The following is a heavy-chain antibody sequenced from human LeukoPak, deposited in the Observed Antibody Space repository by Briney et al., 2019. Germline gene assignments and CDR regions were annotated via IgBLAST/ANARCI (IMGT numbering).Heavy chain of an antibody. D-gene: IGHD3-22*01. CDR2: IYYSGST. CDR3: VSYYYDSSGYQPLNYFDY. J-gene: IGHJ4*02. Sequence: PSETLSLTCTVSGGSISSGAYYWSWIRQHPGKGLEWIGYIYYSGSTYYNPSLKSRVNISVDTSKNQFSLKLSSVTAADTAVYYCVSYYYDSSGYQPLNYFDYWGQGTLVTVSS. V-gene: IGHV4-31*03. CDR1: GGSISSGAYY.